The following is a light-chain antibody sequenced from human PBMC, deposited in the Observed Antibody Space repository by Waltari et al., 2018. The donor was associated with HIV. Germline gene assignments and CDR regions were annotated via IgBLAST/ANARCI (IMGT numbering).Light chain of an antibody. V-gene: IGLV2-23*02. CDR3: CSYAGSSPLWV. Sequence: QPALTQPAPVSGSPGQSTTIPCTGTSSDVGNCNLVSWYQQPPGKVPKLIIFEVSERPSGVSDRFSGSKSVNTASLTISGLQAEDEADYYCCSYAGSSPLWVFGGGTKLTVL. J-gene: IGLJ3*02. CDR2: EVS. CDR1: SSDVGNCNL.